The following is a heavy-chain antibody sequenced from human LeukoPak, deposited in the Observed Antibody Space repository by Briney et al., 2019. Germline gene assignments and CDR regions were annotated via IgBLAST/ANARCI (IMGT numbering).Heavy chain of an antibody. J-gene: IGHJ6*03. V-gene: IGHV3-23*01. CDR3: AKDLDTAMADYYYYYMDV. Sequence: GGSLRLSCAASGFTLSSYGMSWVRQAPGKGLEWVSAISGSGGSTYYADSVKGRFTISRDNSKNTLYLQMNSLRAEDTAVCYCAKDLDTAMADYYYYYMDVWGKGTTVTISS. CDR1: GFTLSSYG. CDR2: ISGSGGST. D-gene: IGHD5-18*01.